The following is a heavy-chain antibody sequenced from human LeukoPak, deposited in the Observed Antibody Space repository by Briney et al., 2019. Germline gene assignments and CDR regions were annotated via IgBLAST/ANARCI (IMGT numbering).Heavy chain of an antibody. D-gene: IGHD5-18*01. Sequence: SVKVSCKASGGTFSSYAISWVRQAPGQGLEWMGRIIPILGIANYAQKFQGRVTITADKSTSTAYMELSSLRSEDTAVYYCAREPTAMALQDAFDIWGQGTMVTVSS. J-gene: IGHJ3*02. CDR1: GGTFSSYA. CDR3: AREPTAMALQDAFDI. CDR2: IIPILGIA. V-gene: IGHV1-69*04.